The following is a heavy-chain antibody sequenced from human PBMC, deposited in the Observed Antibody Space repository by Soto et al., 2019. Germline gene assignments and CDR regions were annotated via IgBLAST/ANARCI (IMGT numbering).Heavy chain of an antibody. CDR1: GFTFSSYA. V-gene: IGHV3-30-3*01. J-gene: IGHJ6*02. Sequence: QVQLVESGGGVVQPGRSLRLSCAASGFTFSSYAMHWVRQAPGKGLEWVAVISYDGSNKYYADSVKGRFTISRDNSKNTLYLQMNSLRAEDTAVYYCARDGGVPYATSHPAGKDVWGQGTTVTVSS. CDR3: ARDGGVPYATSHPAGKDV. D-gene: IGHD3-3*01. CDR2: ISYDGSNK.